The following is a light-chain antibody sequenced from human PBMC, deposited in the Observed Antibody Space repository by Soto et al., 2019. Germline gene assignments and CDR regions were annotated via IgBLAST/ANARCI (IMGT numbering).Light chain of an antibody. Sequence: EIVLTQSPGTVSLSPGERATLSCRASQSVSSSYLAWYQQKPGQPPRFLIYGASSRATGIPDRFSGSGSGTDFTLTISRLEPEDFAVYYCQQYGSSPLTFGGGTKVEIK. J-gene: IGKJ4*01. CDR3: QQYGSSPLT. CDR1: QSVSSSY. V-gene: IGKV3-20*01. CDR2: GAS.